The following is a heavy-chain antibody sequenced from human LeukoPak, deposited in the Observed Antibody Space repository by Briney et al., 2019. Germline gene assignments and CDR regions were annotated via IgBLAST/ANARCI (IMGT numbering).Heavy chain of an antibody. J-gene: IGHJ3*02. CDR1: GGSFSGYY. D-gene: IGHD5-18*01. CDR2: INHSGST. CDR3: AKALGLWSAFDI. V-gene: IGHV4-34*01. Sequence: PSETLSLTCAVSGGSFSGYYWSWIRQPPGKGLEWIGEINHSGSTNYNPSRKSRVTISVDTSKNQFSLKLSSVTAADTAVYYCAKALGLWSAFDIWGQGTMVTVSS.